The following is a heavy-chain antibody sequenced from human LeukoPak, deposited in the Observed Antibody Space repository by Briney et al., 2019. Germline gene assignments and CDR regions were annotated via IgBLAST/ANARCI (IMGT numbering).Heavy chain of an antibody. V-gene: IGHV3-30-3*01. D-gene: IGHD3-22*01. CDR1: GVTFSSYV. CDR3: ARDPDSSGYYIFDY. J-gene: IGHJ4*02. CDR2: ISYDGSNK. Sequence: PGGSLRLSCEASGVTFSSYVMSWVRQAPGKGLEWVAVISYDGSNKYYADSVKGRFTISRDNSKNTLYLQMNSLRAEDTAVYYCARDPDSSGYYIFDYWGQGTLVTVSS.